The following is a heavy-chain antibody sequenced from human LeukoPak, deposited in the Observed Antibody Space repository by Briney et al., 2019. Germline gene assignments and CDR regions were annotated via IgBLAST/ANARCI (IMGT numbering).Heavy chain of an antibody. V-gene: IGHV4-59*08. D-gene: IGHD2-15*01. CDR3: ARAGGGGASHWFDP. J-gene: IGHJ5*02. Sequence: SETLSLTCTVSGGSLSSYYWSWIRQTPGKGLEWIGNSYYSGGTKYNPSLKSRVTISVDTSKNQFSLKLSSVTAADTAVYYCARAGGGGASHWFDPWGQGTLVTVSS. CDR1: GGSLSSYY. CDR2: SYYSGGT.